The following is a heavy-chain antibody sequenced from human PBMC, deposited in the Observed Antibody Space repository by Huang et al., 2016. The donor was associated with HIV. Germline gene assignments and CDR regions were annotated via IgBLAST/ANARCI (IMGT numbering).Heavy chain of an antibody. CDR2: IYNSGTT. CDR1: GASISSHY. Sequence: QMQLRETGPGLVKPSETLSLTCAVSGASISSHYWSWIRQPPGKGLEWIGIIYNSGTTNYNPSLKSRVSISTATSKNHFSLKLTSVTAADSGVYYCARVRSSYGTLWFDPWGQGTLVTVSS. D-gene: IGHD3-16*01. CDR3: ARVRSSYGTLWFDP. V-gene: IGHV4-59*11. J-gene: IGHJ5*02.